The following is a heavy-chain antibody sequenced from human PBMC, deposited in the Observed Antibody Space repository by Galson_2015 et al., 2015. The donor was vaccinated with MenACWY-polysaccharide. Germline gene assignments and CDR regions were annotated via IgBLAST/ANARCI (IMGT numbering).Heavy chain of an antibody. CDR3: ASGEYSGYDFYYYYGMDV. Sequence: SEPLSLTCAVYGGSFSGYYWSWIRQPPGKGLEWIGEINHSGSTNYNPSLKSRVTISVDTSKNQFSLKLSSVTAADTAVYYCASGEYSGYDFYYYYGMDVWGQGTTVTVSS. D-gene: IGHD5-12*01. V-gene: IGHV4-34*01. J-gene: IGHJ6*02. CDR2: INHSGST. CDR1: GGSFSGYY.